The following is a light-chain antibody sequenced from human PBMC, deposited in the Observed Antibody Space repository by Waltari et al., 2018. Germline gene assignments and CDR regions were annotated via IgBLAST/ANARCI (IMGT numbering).Light chain of an antibody. V-gene: IGKV1-39*01. CDR2: GAS. Sequence: DILVTQSPSSLSASVGDRVTITCRASQTINTYIKWCQQKPGKAPNLLIYGASTLQSGVPSRFSGSGLGTVFTLTINNLQPEDVATYHCQQSYSSPRSFGQGTKLEI. CDR3: QQSYSSPRS. J-gene: IGKJ2*03. CDR1: QTINTY.